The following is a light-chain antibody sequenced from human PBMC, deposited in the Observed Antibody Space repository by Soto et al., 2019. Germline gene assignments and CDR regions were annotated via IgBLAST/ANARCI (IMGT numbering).Light chain of an antibody. Sequence: ELVLTQSPGTLSLSPGERATLSCRASQSVSSGYLAWYQQKPGQAPRLLIYGASNRATGIPDRFSGSGSGTDFTLTISRLEPEDFAVYFCQQYGRSPPFTFGQGTKVEIK. CDR3: QQYGRSPPFT. V-gene: IGKV3-20*01. CDR2: GAS. CDR1: QSVSSGY. J-gene: IGKJ2*01.